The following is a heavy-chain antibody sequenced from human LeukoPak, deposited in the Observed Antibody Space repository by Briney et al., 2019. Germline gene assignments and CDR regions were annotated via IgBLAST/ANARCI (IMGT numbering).Heavy chain of an antibody. CDR1: GFTFSSYS. Sequence: GGSLRLSCAASGFTFSSYSMNWVRQAPGKGLEWVSSISSISSYTYHADSVKGRFTISRDNAKNSLYLQMNSLRAEDMAVYFCARGTTGGYSPSHWGQGTLVTVSS. CDR2: ISSISSYT. D-gene: IGHD5-12*01. J-gene: IGHJ4*02. V-gene: IGHV3-21*01. CDR3: ARGTTGGYSPSH.